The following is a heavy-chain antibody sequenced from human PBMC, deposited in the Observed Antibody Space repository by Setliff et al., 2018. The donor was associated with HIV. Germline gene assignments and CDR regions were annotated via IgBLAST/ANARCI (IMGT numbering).Heavy chain of an antibody. CDR1: GFTFRSYS. CDR2: ISSSSSTI. D-gene: IGHD6-13*01. V-gene: IGHV3-48*04. J-gene: IGHJ4*02. CDR3: ATILVNQQPYRYFDY. Sequence: GGSLRLSCAASGFTFRSYSMNWVRQAPGKGLEWVAYISSSSSTISYADSVKGRFTISRDNAKNSLSLQMNSLRVEGTAVYFCATILVNQQPYRYFDYWGQGTLVTVSS.